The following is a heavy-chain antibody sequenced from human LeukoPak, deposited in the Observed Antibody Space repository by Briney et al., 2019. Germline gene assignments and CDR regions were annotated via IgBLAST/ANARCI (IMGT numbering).Heavy chain of an antibody. J-gene: IGHJ5*02. Sequence: SETLSLTCTVSGGSISSYYWSWIRQPAGKGLEWIGRIYTSGSTNYNPSLKSRVTMSVDTSKNQFSLKLSSVTAADTAVYHCARESSGGIAVAGTSDWFDPWGQGTLVTVSS. CDR2: IYTSGST. CDR1: GGSISSYY. V-gene: IGHV4-4*07. CDR3: ARESSGGIAVAGTSDWFDP. D-gene: IGHD6-19*01.